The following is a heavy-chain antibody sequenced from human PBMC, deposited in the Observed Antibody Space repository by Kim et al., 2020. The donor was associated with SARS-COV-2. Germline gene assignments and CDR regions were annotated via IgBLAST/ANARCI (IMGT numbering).Heavy chain of an antibody. CDR2: IIPSFRTP. V-gene: IGHV1-69*13. D-gene: IGHD3-16*01. CDR3: RTCSYGPLFDY. J-gene: IGHJ4*02. CDR1: GGTFSSNA. Sequence: SVKVSCEASGGTFSSNAISWVRQAPGQGLEWMGTIIPSFRTPNYAQKFQGRVTITADESTSTAYMELSSLRSDDTAVYYCRTCSYGPLFDYWGQGTLVTVSS.